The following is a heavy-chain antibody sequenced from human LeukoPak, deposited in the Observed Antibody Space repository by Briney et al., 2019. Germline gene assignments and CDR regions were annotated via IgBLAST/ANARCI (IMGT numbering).Heavy chain of an antibody. CDR1: GFTISSDA. J-gene: IGHJ4*02. V-gene: IGHV3-23*01. CDR3: AKDRGSVSFSD. Sequence: GGSLRLSCAASGFTISSDAMSWDRQAQAQGLEWVSAISGSGGSTYYADSVKGRFTISRENSKNTMYLQMNSLRAEDTAVYYCAKDRGSVSFSDWGQGTLVTVS. CDR2: ISGSGGST. D-gene: IGHD3-10*01.